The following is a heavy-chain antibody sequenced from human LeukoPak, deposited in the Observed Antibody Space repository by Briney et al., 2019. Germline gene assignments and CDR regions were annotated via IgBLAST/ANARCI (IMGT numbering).Heavy chain of an antibody. J-gene: IGHJ4*02. D-gene: IGHD3-22*01. Sequence: SETLSLTCTVSGVSISSYYWSWLRQPAGKGLEWIGRIYTSGSTNYNPSLKSRVTMSVDTSKNQFSLKLSSVTAADTAVYYCARDPDYYDRDGPPWGQGTLVTVSS. CDR3: ARDPDYYDRDGPP. CDR1: GVSISSYY. CDR2: IYTSGST. V-gene: IGHV4-4*07.